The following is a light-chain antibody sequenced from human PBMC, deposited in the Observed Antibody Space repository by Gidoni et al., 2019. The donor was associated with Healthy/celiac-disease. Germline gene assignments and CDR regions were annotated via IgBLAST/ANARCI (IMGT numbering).Light chain of an antibody. Sequence: QSVLTQPPSVSGAPGQRVTISCPGSSPNIGAGYDVHWYPQLPGTAPKLLIYGNSNRPSGVPDRFSGSKSGTSASLAITGLQAEDEADYYCQSYDSSLSGSRVFGGGTKLTVL. J-gene: IGLJ3*02. CDR3: QSYDSSLSGSRV. CDR1: SPNIGAGYD. CDR2: GNS. V-gene: IGLV1-40*01.